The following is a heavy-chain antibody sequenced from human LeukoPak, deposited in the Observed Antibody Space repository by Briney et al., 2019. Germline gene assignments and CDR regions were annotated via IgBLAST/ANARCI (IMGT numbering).Heavy chain of an antibody. J-gene: IGHJ4*02. CDR3: ARDHCSSTSCYAFDY. D-gene: IGHD2-2*01. CDR2: IGGSSGST. Sequence: GGSLRLSCVASGFTFSSYAMTWVRQAPGKGLDWVSVIGGSSGSTFYADSVKGRFTISRDNYKNTLYLQMNSLRVEDTAVYYCARDHCSSTSCYAFDYWGQGTLVTVSS. CDR1: GFTFSSYA. V-gene: IGHV3-23*01.